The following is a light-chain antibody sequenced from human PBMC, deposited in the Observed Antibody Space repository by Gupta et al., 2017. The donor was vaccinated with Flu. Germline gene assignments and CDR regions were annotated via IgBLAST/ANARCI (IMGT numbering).Light chain of an antibody. CDR1: NSDY. CDR3: CSHAVTFYV. Sequence: VTISCTGTNSDYVSCYHHHPGNAPLLIIYDVSGRPSVVPDRFSGSKPGNTASLTISGLQAEDEADYYCCSHAVTFYVFGPGTEVTVL. J-gene: IGLJ1*01. CDR2: DVS. V-gene: IGLV2-11*01.